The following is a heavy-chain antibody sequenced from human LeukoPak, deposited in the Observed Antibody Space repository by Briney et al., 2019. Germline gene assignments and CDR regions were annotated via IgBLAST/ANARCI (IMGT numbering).Heavy chain of an antibody. Sequence: PGGSLRLSCAASGFTFSSYSMNWVRQAPGKGLEWVSAISGSGGSTYYADSVKGRFTISRDNSKNTLYLQMNSLRAEDTAVYYCAKGAKSSGWYFGHSDYWGQGTLVTVSS. CDR1: GFTFSSYS. J-gene: IGHJ4*02. CDR3: AKGAKSSGWYFGHSDY. CDR2: ISGSGGST. D-gene: IGHD6-19*01. V-gene: IGHV3-23*01.